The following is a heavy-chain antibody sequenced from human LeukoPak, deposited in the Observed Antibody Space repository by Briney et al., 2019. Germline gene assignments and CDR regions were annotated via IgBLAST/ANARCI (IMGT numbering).Heavy chain of an antibody. D-gene: IGHD6-19*01. CDR1: GVSTTNGIYY. CDR3: ARRAEYNSGWHFYLDH. J-gene: IGHJ4*02. CDR2: VHNVGST. Sequence: NPWESLSLTCTVSGVSTTNGIYYWAWIRQPPGKGLEWIGSVHNVGSTYYNLSLRSRVTMSIDTSKNQFSLRLNSVTAADTAVYYCARRAEYNSGWHFYLDHWGQGLVVTVSS. V-gene: IGHV4-39*01.